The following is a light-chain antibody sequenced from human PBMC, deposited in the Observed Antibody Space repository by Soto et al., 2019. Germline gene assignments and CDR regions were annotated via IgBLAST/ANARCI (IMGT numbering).Light chain of an antibody. J-gene: IGKJ1*01. CDR2: AAS. V-gene: IGKV3D-15*01. Sequence: EVVLTQSPATLSVSPGDRATLSCRASQSVSSSYLVWHQQKPGQAPRLLIYAASRRATGIPDRFSGSGSGTEFTLTISSLQSEDFAVYYCQQYNNWPRTFGQGTKVDIK. CDR1: QSVSSSY. CDR3: QQYNNWPRT.